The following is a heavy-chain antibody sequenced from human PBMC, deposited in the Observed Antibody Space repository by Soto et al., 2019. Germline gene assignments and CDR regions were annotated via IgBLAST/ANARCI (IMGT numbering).Heavy chain of an antibody. D-gene: IGHD6-6*01. Sequence: EVQLVESGGGLVQPGRSLRLSCAASGFTYDDYAMHWVRQAPGKGLEWVAGISWNGVTIGYADTVKGRFTISRDNAKNSLYLQMNSLRPEDTALYYCAKDMLPARHYFYYMDVWGKGTTVTVSS. CDR1: GFTYDDYA. CDR3: AKDMLPARHYFYYMDV. V-gene: IGHV3-9*01. J-gene: IGHJ6*03. CDR2: ISWNGVTI.